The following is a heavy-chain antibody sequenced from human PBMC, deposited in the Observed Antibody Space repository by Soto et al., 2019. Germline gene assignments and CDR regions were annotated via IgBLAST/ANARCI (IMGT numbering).Heavy chain of an antibody. V-gene: IGHV1-2*04. D-gene: IGHD6-13*01. CDR3: ARGVGSSSWWNGFDT. CDR1: GYTFTGYY. J-gene: IGHJ5*02. Sequence: ASVKVSCKASGYTFTGYYMHWVRQAPGQGLEWMGWINPNSGGTNYAQKFQGWVTMTRDTSISTAYMELSRLRSDDTAVYYCARGVGSSSWWNGFDTWGQGTLVTVSS. CDR2: INPNSGGT.